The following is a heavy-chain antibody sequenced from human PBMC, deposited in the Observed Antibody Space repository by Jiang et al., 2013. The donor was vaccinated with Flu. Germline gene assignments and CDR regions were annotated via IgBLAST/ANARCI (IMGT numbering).Heavy chain of an antibody. Sequence: SLRLSCAASGFTFSSYAMHWVRQAPGKGLEWAAVISYDGSNKYYADSVKGRFTISRDNSKNTLYLQMNSLRAEDTAVYYCAREISVGYYDSGSSPVGYWGQGTLVTVSS. D-gene: IGHD3-10*01. CDR2: ISYDGSNK. V-gene: IGHV3-30-3*01. CDR3: AREISVGYYDSGSSPVGY. CDR1: GFTFSSYA. J-gene: IGHJ4*02.